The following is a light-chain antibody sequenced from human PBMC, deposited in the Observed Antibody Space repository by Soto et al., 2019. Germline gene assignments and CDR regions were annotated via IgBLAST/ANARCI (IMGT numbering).Light chain of an antibody. V-gene: IGKV1-5*01. CDR3: QQYKDWPTT. Sequence: DIQMTQSPSTLSASVGDRVTITCRASQSISSWLAWYQQKPGKAPKLLIYDASSLESGVPSRFSGSGAGTDFTLTITSLQSEDFGVYFCQQYKDWPTTFGQGTKGDIK. J-gene: IGKJ1*01. CDR2: DAS. CDR1: QSISSW.